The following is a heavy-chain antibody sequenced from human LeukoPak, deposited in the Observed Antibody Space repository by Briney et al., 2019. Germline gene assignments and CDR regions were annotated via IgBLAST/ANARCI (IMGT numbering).Heavy chain of an antibody. Sequence: GGSLRLSCAASGFTFSSYAMSWVRQAPGKGLEWVSGISDGGITTYYADSVKGRFTISRDNSKNTLCLQMNSLRAEDTAIYYCAKDVYSSGPNWFDPWGQGTLVTVSS. CDR3: AKDVYSSGPNWFDP. CDR1: GFTFSSYA. CDR2: ISDGGITT. J-gene: IGHJ5*02. V-gene: IGHV3-23*01. D-gene: IGHD6-19*01.